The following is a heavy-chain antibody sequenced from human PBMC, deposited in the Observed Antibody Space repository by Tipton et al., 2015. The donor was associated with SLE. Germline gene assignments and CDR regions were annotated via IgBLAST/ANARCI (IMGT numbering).Heavy chain of an antibody. V-gene: IGHV3-30*19. D-gene: IGHD1-7*01. J-gene: IGHJ4*02. CDR2: ISYDGSNK. CDR1: GFTFSSYG. CDR3: AREQVSGNWNYAGY. Sequence: QLVQSGGGLVQPGGSLRLSCAASGFTFSSYGMHWVRQAPGKGLEWVAVISYDGSNKYYADSVKGRFTISRDNSKNTLYLQMNSLRHEDTAVYYCAREQVSGNWNYAGYWGQGTLVTVSS.